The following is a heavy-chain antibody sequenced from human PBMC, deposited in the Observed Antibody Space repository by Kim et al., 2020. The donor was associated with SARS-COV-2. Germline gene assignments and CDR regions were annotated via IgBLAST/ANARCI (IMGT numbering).Heavy chain of an antibody. J-gene: IGHJ5*02. D-gene: IGHD6-13*01. Sequence: ASVKVSCKASGYTFTSYGISWVRQAPGQGLEWMGWISAYNGNTNYAQKLQGRVTMTTDTSTSTAYMELRSLRSDDTAVYYCARGESAGLPYSSSWYGHWFDPWGQGTLVTVSS. CDR1: GYTFTSYG. V-gene: IGHV1-18*01. CDR2: ISAYNGNT. CDR3: ARGESAGLPYSSSWYGHWFDP.